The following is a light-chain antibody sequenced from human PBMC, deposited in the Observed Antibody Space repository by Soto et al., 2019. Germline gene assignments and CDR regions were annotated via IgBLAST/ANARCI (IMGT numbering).Light chain of an antibody. CDR1: QGISSY. CDR3: QQYYSYPPT. CDR2: AAS. J-gene: IGKJ4*01. Sequence: AIRMTQSPSSFSASTGDRVTITCRASQGISSYLAWYQQKPGKAPKLLIYAASTLQSGGPSRFSGSGSGTDFTLTISCLQSEDFATYYCQQYYSYPPTFGGGTKVEIK. V-gene: IGKV1-8*01.